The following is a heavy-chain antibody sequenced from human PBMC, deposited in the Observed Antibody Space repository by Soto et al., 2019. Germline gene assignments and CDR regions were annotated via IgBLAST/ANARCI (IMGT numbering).Heavy chain of an antibody. CDR1: GYPLTSFG. D-gene: IGHD1-26*01. CDR3: AESNYVRSWFDP. Sequence: ALVKVPCKASGYPLTSFGISWVPKAHGQGLECVGGVSAYNANTNYAQKLQGRVTMTKDTSTSPAYMELRSMRSDDTAVYYCAESNYVRSWFDPWGQGTLVTVSS. V-gene: IGHV1-18*01. CDR2: VSAYNANT. J-gene: IGHJ5*02.